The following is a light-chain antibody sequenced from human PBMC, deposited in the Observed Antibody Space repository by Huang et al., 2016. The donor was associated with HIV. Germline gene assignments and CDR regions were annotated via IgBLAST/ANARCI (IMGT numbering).Light chain of an antibody. CDR3: QQYDSLYT. J-gene: IGKJ2*01. Sequence: IQMTQSPASLSAYVGDRVTISCQANQYIRSYLNWYQQKPGKAPRLLIYGASNLQAGVPSRFSGNGSETDFTITISSLQSEDIATYYCQQYDSLYTFGQGTRLEIK. CDR2: GAS. V-gene: IGKV1-33*01. CDR1: QYIRSY.